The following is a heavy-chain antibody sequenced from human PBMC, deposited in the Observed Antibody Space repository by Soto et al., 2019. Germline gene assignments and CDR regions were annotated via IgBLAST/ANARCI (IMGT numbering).Heavy chain of an antibody. Sequence: QVQLQELGPGLVKPSGTLSLTCAVSGGSISSSNWWSWVRQPPGKGLEWIGEIYHSGSTNYNPSLKSRVTISVDKSKNQFSLNLSSVTAADTAVYYCARVDDTDDTHDAFDIWGQGTMVTVSS. V-gene: IGHV4-4*02. CDR2: IYHSGST. CDR1: GGSISSSNW. J-gene: IGHJ3*02. D-gene: IGHD3-9*01. CDR3: ARVDDTDDTHDAFDI.